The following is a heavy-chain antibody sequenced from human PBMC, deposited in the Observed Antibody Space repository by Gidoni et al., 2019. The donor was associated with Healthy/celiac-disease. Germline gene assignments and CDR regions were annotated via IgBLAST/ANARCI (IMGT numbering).Heavy chain of an antibody. CDR1: GFPFSSYA. Sequence: EVQLLESGGGLVQPGGSLRLSCAASGFPFSSYAMSWVRQAPGKGLEWVSAISGSGGSTYYADSVKGRFTISRDNSKNTLYLQMNSLRAEDTAVYYCAKGYDFWSGYNDYWGQGTLVTVSS. J-gene: IGHJ4*02. D-gene: IGHD3-3*01. V-gene: IGHV3-23*01. CDR3: AKGYDFWSGYNDY. CDR2: ISGSGGST.